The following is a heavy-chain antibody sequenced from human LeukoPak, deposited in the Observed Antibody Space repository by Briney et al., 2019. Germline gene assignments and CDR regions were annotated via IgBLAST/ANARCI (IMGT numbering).Heavy chain of an antibody. CDR1: GSSITSNF. V-gene: IGHV4-59*08. D-gene: IGHD1-1*01. Sequence: SETLSLTCTVSGSSITSNFWSWIRQPPGKGLEWIGYIYNSGSTSYNPSLKSRATISGDTSKNQFSLKLKSVTAADTAVYYCARAKPNWNPPDYWGQGTPVTVSS. CDR3: ARAKPNWNPPDY. CDR2: IYNSGST. J-gene: IGHJ4*02.